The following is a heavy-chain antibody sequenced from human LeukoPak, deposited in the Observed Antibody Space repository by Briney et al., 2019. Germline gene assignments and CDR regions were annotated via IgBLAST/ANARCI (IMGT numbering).Heavy chain of an antibody. CDR1: GFTFSSYG. J-gene: IGHJ4*02. CDR2: ISYDGSK. Sequence: GRSLRLSCAASGFTFSSYGMHWVRQAPGKGLEWVAVISYDGSKYYADSVKGRFTISRDNSKNTLYLQMNSLRAEDTAVYYCSSSGWYFYFDYWGQGTLVTVSS. CDR3: SSSGWYFYFDY. D-gene: IGHD6-19*01. V-gene: IGHV3-30*19.